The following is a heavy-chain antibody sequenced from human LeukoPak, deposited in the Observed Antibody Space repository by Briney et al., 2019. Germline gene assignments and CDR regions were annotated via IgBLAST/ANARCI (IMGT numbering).Heavy chain of an antibody. J-gene: IGHJ4*02. V-gene: IGHV4-4*07. CDR2: IYTSGST. Sequence: SETLSLTCTVSGGSISSYYWSWIRQPAGKGLGWIGRIYTSGSTNYNPSLKSRVTMSVDTSKNQFSLKLSSVTAADTAVYYCARDSSPRYYFDYWGQGTLVTVSS. D-gene: IGHD6-19*01. CDR3: ARDSSPRYYFDY. CDR1: GGSISSYY.